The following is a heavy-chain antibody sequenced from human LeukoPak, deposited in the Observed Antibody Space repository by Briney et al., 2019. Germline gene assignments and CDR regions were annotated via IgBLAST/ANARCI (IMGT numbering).Heavy chain of an antibody. V-gene: IGHV5-51*01. J-gene: IGHJ4*02. CDR3: ARHLGRSGAQPYSDY. CDR1: GYSSTSYW. Sequence: GASLKISCKTSGYSSTSYWIGCVRQMPGKGLRWRGVIYPGDSDTRYSPSFQGQVSISADKSISPAYLQWSSVKASDTAMYYCARHLGRSGAQPYSDYWGQGSLVTVSS. D-gene: IGHD1-26*01. CDR2: IYPGDSDT.